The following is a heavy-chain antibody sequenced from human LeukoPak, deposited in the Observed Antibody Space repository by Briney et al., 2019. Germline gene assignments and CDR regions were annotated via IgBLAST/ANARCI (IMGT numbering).Heavy chain of an antibody. V-gene: IGHV4-61*02. D-gene: IGHD3-3*01. Sequence: SETLSLTCTVSGDSINSNNNYWSWIRQPAGKGLEWIGRIYTSGSANYNPSLKSRLTISVDTSKNQFSLKLSSVTAADTAVYYCARPSTPYYDFWSGYYPYYYYYMDVWGKGTTVTVSS. CDR3: ARPSTPYYDFWSGYYPYYYYYMDV. CDR1: GDSINSNNNY. CDR2: IYTSGSA. J-gene: IGHJ6*03.